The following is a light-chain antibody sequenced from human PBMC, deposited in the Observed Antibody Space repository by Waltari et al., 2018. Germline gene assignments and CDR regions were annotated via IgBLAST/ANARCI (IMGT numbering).Light chain of an antibody. CDR1: NIGSKS. Sequence: SYVLTQPPSVSVAPGQTARITCGGNNIGSKSVHWYQQKPGQAPVLVVYDYSDRPSGIPERRSASNSGNTATLTISRVEAGDEADYYCQVWDITSDHFVFGTGTKVTVL. CDR3: QVWDITSDHFV. J-gene: IGLJ1*01. V-gene: IGLV3-21*02. CDR2: DYS.